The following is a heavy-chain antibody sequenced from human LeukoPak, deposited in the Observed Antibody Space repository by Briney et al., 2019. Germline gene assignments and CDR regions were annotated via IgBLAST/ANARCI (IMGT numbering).Heavy chain of an antibody. D-gene: IGHD5-12*01. CDR1: GGSISSYY. Sequence: SETLSLTCTVSGGSISSYYWSWIRQPPGKGLEWIGYIYYSGSTNYNPSLKSRVTISVDTSKNQFSLKLSSVTAADTAVYYCARDGSLPYYYYGMDVWGQGTSVTVSS. V-gene: IGHV4-59*01. CDR3: ARDGSLPYYYYGMDV. J-gene: IGHJ6*02. CDR2: IYYSGST.